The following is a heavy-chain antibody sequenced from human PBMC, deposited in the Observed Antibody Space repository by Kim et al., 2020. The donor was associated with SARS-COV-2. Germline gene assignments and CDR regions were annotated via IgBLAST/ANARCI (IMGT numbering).Heavy chain of an antibody. CDR2: MNPNSGNT. D-gene: IGHD6-13*01. J-gene: IGHJ5*02. CDR3: ARTFSSSWYMWGPYNWFDP. V-gene: IGHV1-8*01. CDR1: GYTFTSYD. Sequence: ASVKVSCKASGYTFTSYDINWVRQATGQGLEWMGWMNPNSGNTGYAQKFQGRVTMTRNTSISTAYMELSSLRSEDTAVYYCARTFSSSWYMWGPYNWFDPWGQGTLVTVSS.